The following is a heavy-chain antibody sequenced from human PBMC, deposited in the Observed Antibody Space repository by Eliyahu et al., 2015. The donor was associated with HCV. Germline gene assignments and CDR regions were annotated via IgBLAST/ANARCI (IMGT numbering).Heavy chain of an antibody. CDR1: GFTFSSYA. Sequence: QVQLVESGGGVVQPGKSLRLSCTASGFTFSSYAMHWVRQAPGKGLEWVAVIWYDGTNIFYSESVRGRFTISRDNSKNTLYLQMNSLRVEDTAVYYCARPDYDILTGRSYWYFDLWGRGTLVTASS. J-gene: IGHJ2*01. CDR3: ARPDYDILTGRSYWYFDL. V-gene: IGHV3-33*01. CDR2: IWYDGTNI. D-gene: IGHD3-9*01.